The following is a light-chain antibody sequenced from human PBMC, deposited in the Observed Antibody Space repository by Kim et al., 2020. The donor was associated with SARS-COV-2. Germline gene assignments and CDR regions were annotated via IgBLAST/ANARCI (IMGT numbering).Light chain of an antibody. Sequence: GQRVTISCSGSGSNIGINTVNWYQQIPGTAPKLLIYSNNQRPSGVPDRCSGSKSGTSASLAISGLQSEDEADYYCAAWDDSLNGVVFGGGTQLTVL. CDR2: SNN. CDR1: GSNIGINT. CDR3: AAWDDSLNGVV. V-gene: IGLV1-44*01. J-gene: IGLJ2*01.